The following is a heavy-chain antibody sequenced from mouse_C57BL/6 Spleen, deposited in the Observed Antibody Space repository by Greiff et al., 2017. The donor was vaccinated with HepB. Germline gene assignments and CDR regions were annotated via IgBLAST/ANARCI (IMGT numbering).Heavy chain of an antibody. Sequence: QVQLQQPGAELVKPGASVKLSCKASGYTFTSYWMHWVKQRPGQGLEWIGMIHPNSGSTNYNEKFKSKATLTVDKSSSTAYMQLSSLTSEDSAVYYWALDEDYPWCAYWGQGTLVTVSA. CDR3: ALDEDYPWCAY. CDR2: IHPNSGST. V-gene: IGHV1-64*01. J-gene: IGHJ3*01. CDR1: GYTFTSYW. D-gene: IGHD2-4*01.